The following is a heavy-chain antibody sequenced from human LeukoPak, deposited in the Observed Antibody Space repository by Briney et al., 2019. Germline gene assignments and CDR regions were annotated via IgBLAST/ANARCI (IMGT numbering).Heavy chain of an antibody. CDR1: GFTINKFW. CDR2: INIDATSI. V-gene: IGHV3-74*01. Sequence: GGSLRLSCAGTGFTINKFWMHWIRQAPGKGLEWVSRINIDATSIGYADSVKGRFTISRDNTKNTLYLQMNSLRAEDTVVYYCARVVGATHFDYWGQGTLVTVSS. D-gene: IGHD1-26*01. J-gene: IGHJ4*02. CDR3: ARVVGATHFDY.